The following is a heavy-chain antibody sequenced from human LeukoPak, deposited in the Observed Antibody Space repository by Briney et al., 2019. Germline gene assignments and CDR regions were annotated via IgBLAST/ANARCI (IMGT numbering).Heavy chain of an antibody. Sequence: ASVKVSCKASGGTYSSYAISWVRQAPGQGLEWMGRIIPILGIANYAQKFQGRVTITADESTSTAYMELSSLRSEDTAVYYCATRRLSIAARQDAFDIWGQGTMVTVSS. CDR2: IIPILGIA. CDR3: ATRRLSIAARQDAFDI. CDR1: GGTYSSYA. V-gene: IGHV1-69*04. D-gene: IGHD6-6*01. J-gene: IGHJ3*02.